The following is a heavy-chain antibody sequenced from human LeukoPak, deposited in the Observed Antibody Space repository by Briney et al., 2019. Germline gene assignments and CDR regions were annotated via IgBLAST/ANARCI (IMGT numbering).Heavy chain of an antibody. CDR2: INHSGST. V-gene: IGHV4-34*01. J-gene: IGHJ4*02. CDR1: GGSFSGYD. D-gene: IGHD6-6*01. Sequence: KSSETLSLTCAVYGGSFSGYDWSWIRQPPGKGLEWIGEINHSGSTNYNPSLKSRVTISVDTSKNQFSLKLSSVTAADTAVYYCARGGESIAARPSPFDYWGQGTLVTVSS. CDR3: ARGGESIAARPSPFDY.